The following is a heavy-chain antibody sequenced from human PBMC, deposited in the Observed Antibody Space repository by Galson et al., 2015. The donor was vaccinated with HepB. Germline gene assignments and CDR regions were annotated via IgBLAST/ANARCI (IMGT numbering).Heavy chain of an antibody. CDR3: ARDKWELQRGHYFDY. Sequence: SLRLSCAASGFTFSSYAMHWVRQAPGKGLEWVAVISYDGSNKYYADSVKGRFTISRDNSKNTLYLQMNSLRAEDTAVYYCARDKWELQRGHYFDYWGQGTLVTVSS. CDR2: ISYDGSNK. J-gene: IGHJ4*02. CDR1: GFTFSSYA. D-gene: IGHD1-26*01. V-gene: IGHV3-30-3*01.